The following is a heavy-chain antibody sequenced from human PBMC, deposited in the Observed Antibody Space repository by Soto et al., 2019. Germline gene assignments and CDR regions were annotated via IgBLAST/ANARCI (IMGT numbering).Heavy chain of an antibody. J-gene: IGHJ5*02. Sequence: SVKVSCKASGYTFTGYYLHWVRQAPGQGLEWMGGIIPIFGTANYAQKFQGRVTITADESTSTAYMELSSLRSEDTAVYYCARGQDIAAEDGRWFDPWGQGTLVTVSS. D-gene: IGHD6-13*01. CDR2: IIPIFGTA. CDR1: GYTFTGYY. CDR3: ARGQDIAAEDGRWFDP. V-gene: IGHV1-69*13.